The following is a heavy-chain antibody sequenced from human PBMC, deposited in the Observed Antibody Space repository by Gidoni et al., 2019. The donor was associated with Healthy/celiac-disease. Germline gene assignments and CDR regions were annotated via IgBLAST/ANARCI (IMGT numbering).Heavy chain of an antibody. CDR3: ARDLFRLRYYGSGSPPYYYYGMDV. V-gene: IGHV1-3*01. D-gene: IGHD3-10*01. CDR1: GYTFTSYA. CDR2: INAGKGNT. Sequence: QVQLVQSGAEVKKPGASVKVSCKASGYTFTSYAMNWVRQAPGQRLEWMGWINAGKGNTKYSQKCQGRVTITRDTSASTAYMELSSLRSEDTAVYYCARDLFRLRYYGSGSPPYYYYGMDVWGQGTTVTVSS. J-gene: IGHJ6*02.